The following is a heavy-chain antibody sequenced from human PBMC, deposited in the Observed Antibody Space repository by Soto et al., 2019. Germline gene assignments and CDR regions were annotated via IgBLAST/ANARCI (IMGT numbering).Heavy chain of an antibody. CDR2: MNQDGSEK. J-gene: IGHJ6*03. Sequence: EVQLVESGGGLVQPGGSLRLSCGVSGFTFGDYWMTWVRQAAGKGLEWVANMNQDGSEKFYVDSVKGRFTISRDNAKNSLYLQMNSLRAEDTAVYYCASQRISSAMDVWGKGTTVTVSS. CDR3: ASQRISSAMDV. V-gene: IGHV3-7*05. D-gene: IGHD3-10*01. CDR1: GFTFGDYW.